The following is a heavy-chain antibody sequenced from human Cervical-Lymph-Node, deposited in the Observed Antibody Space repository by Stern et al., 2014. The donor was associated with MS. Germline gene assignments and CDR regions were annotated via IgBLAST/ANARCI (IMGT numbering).Heavy chain of an antibody. D-gene: IGHD3-10*01. CDR3: ARQRAGSTNCFDY. CDR2: IYYSGTT. J-gene: IGHJ4*02. V-gene: IGHV4-39*01. CDR1: GGSISSSYY. Sequence: QLQLQESGPGLVKPSETLSLTCTVSGGSISSSYYWGWIRQPPGKGLEWIGNIYYSGTTYYNRSLRSRVGVSVATAKKQFSLKLGSVTAADTAVYYCARQRAGSTNCFDYWGQGTLVTVSS.